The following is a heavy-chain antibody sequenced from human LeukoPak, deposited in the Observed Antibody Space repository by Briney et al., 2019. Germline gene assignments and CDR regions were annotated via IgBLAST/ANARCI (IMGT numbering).Heavy chain of an antibody. CDR3: ARDRLLWFGELDS. CDR1: GGSISSYY. V-gene: IGHV4-59*12. CDR2: IYYSGST. J-gene: IGHJ5*01. D-gene: IGHD3-10*01. Sequence: PSETLSLTCTVSGGSISSYYWSWIRQPPGKGLEWIGYIYYSGSTNYNPSLKSRVTISVDTSKNQISLKLNSVTAADTAVYYCARDRLLWFGELDSWGQGTLVIVSS.